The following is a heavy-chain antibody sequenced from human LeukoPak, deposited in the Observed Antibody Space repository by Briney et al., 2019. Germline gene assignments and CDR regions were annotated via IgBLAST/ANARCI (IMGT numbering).Heavy chain of an antibody. J-gene: IGHJ5*02. D-gene: IGHD3-3*01. CDR1: GGSFSGYY. CDR2: INHSGST. CDR3: ARGRHVLRSLEWFINWFDP. V-gene: IGHV4-34*01. Sequence: SSETLSLTCAVYGGSFSGYYWSWIRQPPGKGLEWIGEINHSGSTNYNPSLKSRVTISVDTSKNQFSLKLSSVTAADTAVYYCARGRHVLRSLEWFINWFDPWGQGTLVTVSS.